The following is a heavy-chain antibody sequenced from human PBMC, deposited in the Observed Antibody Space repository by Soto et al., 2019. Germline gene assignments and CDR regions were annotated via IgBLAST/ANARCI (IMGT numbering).Heavy chain of an antibody. CDR3: ARDGYSGRSDGFDI. CDR1: GFTFGAYS. V-gene: IGHV3-30*04. D-gene: IGHD1-26*01. J-gene: IGHJ3*02. CDR2: ISYDGKNE. Sequence: QVQLVESGGGVVQPGRSLRLPCAASGFTFGAYSMHWVRQPPGKGLEWVAVISYDGKNERYTDPVKGRFTVSRDNSKSTMYLQMNSLRSEDTAVYYCARDGYSGRSDGFDIWGQGTMVTVSS.